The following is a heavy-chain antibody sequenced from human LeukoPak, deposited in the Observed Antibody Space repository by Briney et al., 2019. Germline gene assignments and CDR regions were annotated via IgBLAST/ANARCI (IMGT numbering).Heavy chain of an antibody. V-gene: IGHV3-21*01. J-gene: IGHJ4*02. CDR2: ISSSSSYI. CDR1: GFTFSSYS. Sequence: GGTLRLSCAASGFTFSSYSMNWVRQAPGKGLEWVSSISSSSSYIYYADSVKGRFTISRDNAKNTLYLQMNSLRAEDTAVYYCARDPTYYYDSSGYYDYWGQGTLVTVSS. CDR3: ARDPTYYYDSSGYYDY. D-gene: IGHD3-22*01.